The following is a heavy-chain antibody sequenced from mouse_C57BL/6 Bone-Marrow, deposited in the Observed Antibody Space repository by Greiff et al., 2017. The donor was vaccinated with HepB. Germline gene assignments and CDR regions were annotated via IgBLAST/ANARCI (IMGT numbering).Heavy chain of an antibody. Sequence: QVQLQQPGPELVKPGASVKLSCKASGYTFTSYDINWVKQRPGQGLEWIGWIYPRDGSTKYNEKFKGKATLTVDTSASTAYMELHSLTSEDSAVYICTRGDYDGMDYWGQGTSVTVSS. CDR1: GYTFTSYD. D-gene: IGHD2-4*01. CDR3: TRGDYDGMDY. J-gene: IGHJ4*01. V-gene: IGHV1-85*01. CDR2: IYPRDGST.